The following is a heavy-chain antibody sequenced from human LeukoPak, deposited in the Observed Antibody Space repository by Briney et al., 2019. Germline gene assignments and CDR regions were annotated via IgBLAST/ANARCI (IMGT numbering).Heavy chain of an antibody. CDR3: ARGWYSSGWLHKPRRFDY. V-gene: IGHV4-34*01. D-gene: IGHD6-19*01. CDR2: INHSGST. CDR1: GGSFSGYY. J-gene: IGHJ4*02. Sequence: SETLSLTCAVYGGSFSGYYWSWIRQPPGKGLEWIGEINHSGSTNYNPSLKSRVTISVDTSKNQFSLKLSSVTAADTAVYYCARGWYSSGWLHKPRRFDYWGKGTLVTVSS.